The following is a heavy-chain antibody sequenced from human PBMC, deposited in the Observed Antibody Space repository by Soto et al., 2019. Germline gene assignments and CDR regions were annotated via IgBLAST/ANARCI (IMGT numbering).Heavy chain of an antibody. CDR1: DVTFGGSS. Sequence: GGSMRLSYASSDVTFGGSSMRLVRQDYGKGLEWVGRIRSKANSYATAYAASVKGRFTISRDDSKNTAYLQMNSLKTEDTAVYYCTRHGSTERADDDFDIWCQGTMVTVS. CDR3: TRHGSTERADDDFDI. V-gene: IGHV3-73*01. D-gene: IGHD1-1*01. J-gene: IGHJ3*02. CDR2: IRSKANSYAT.